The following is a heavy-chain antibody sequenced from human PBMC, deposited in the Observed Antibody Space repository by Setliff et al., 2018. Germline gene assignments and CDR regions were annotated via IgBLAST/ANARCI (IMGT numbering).Heavy chain of an antibody. CDR3: ARAGTVGERIAGWDS. D-gene: IGHD3-3*01. J-gene: IGHJ4*02. V-gene: IGHV3-53*04. CDR1: GSSVGSTY. Sequence: GGSLRLSCVASGSSVGSTYMTWVRQAPGKGLEWVSVIYSGGGTDYLDSLRGRFTISRSNSRNTVYLQMNGLRVEDTAAYFCARAGTVGERIAGWDSWGPGTLVTVS. CDR2: IYSGGGT.